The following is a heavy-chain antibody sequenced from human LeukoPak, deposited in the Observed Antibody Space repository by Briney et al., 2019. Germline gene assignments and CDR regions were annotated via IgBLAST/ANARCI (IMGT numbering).Heavy chain of an antibody. D-gene: IGHD5-24*01. CDR2: IIPILGIA. CDR1: GGTFSSYA. V-gene: IGHV1-69*04. Sequence: ASVKVSCKASGGTFSSYAISWVRQAPGQGLEWMGRIIPILGIAYYAQKFQGRVTITADKSTSTAYMELSSLRSEDTAVYYCARWGPSRDGYNQVIDYWGQGTLVTVSS. J-gene: IGHJ4*02. CDR3: ARWGPSRDGYNQVIDY.